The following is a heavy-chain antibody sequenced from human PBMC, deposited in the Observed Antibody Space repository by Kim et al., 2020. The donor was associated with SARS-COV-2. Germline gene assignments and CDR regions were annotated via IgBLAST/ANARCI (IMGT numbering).Heavy chain of an antibody. CDR1: GFTFSSCA. V-gene: IGHV3-23*01. CDR3: AKDLRGPAAGTWYFEH. Sequence: GGSLRLSCAASGFTFSSCAMGWVRQAPGKGLEWVSSITANSDMTYYGDSVKGRFTISRDNSKNTLYLQMDSLRGEDTAVYYCAKDLRGPAAGTWYFEHWGQGTLVTVSS. CDR2: ITANSDMT. D-gene: IGHD6-13*01. J-gene: IGHJ4*02.